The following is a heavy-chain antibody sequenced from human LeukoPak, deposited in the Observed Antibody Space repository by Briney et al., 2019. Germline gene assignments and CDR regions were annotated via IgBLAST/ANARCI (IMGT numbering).Heavy chain of an antibody. CDR3: ARERVVPAAMPFDY. CDR1: NGSFRGYY. CDR2: INHSGIT. Sequence: SETLSLTCAVYNGSFRGYYWSWIRQPPGKGLEWIGEINHSGITHYNPSLESRVTISVDTSKNQVSLKVRSVTAADTALYHCARERVVPAAMPFDYWGQGTLVTVSS. J-gene: IGHJ4*02. V-gene: IGHV4-34*01. D-gene: IGHD2-2*01.